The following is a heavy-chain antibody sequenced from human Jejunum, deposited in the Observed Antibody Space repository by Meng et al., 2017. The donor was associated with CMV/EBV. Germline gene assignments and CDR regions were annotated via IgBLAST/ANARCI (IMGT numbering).Heavy chain of an antibody. Sequence: YTFTGLYISWVRQAPGQGPEWMGWTNPNNGGTNYAQKFQGRVTMTSDTSTSTAYMELSRLTSDDTAVYYCTRDLYCGGNCYSAVDYWGQGTLVTVSS. CDR3: TRDLYCGGNCYSAVDY. V-gene: IGHV1-2*02. CDR1: YTFTGLY. J-gene: IGHJ4*02. CDR2: TNPNNGGT. D-gene: IGHD2-21*01.